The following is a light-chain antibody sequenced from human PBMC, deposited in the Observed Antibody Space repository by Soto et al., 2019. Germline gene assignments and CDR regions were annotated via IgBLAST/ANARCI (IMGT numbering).Light chain of an antibody. J-gene: IGLJ2*01. CDR2: EVS. CDR3: SSCTTSPGVV. CDR1: SSDVGGYNY. V-gene: IGLV2-14*01. Sequence: QSALTQPASVSGSPGQSITISCTGTSSDVGGYNYVSWYQQHPGKAPKLMIYEVSNRPSGVSDRFSGSKSGNTASLTISGLQTEDEADYYCSSCTTSPGVVFGGGTKLTVL.